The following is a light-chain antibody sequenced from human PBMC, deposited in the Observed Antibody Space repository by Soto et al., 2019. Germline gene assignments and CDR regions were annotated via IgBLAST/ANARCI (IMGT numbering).Light chain of an antibody. V-gene: IGKV3-20*01. CDR3: QQFGSSSGVT. CDR1: QSINNRY. Sequence: EIVLTQSPGTLSLSPGERATLSCRASQSINNRYLAWYQQKPGQAPRLLIYAASSRATGIPDRFSGSGSVTDLTLTISRLEPEDFAVYYCQQFGSSSGVTFGPGTNVAIK. CDR2: AAS. J-gene: IGKJ3*01.